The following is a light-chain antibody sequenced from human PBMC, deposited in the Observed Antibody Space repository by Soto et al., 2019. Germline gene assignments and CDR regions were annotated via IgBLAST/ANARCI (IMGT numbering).Light chain of an antibody. CDR3: QQYGVSPPFT. V-gene: IGKV3-20*01. J-gene: IGKJ2*01. CDR2: GAA. Sequence: IVLTQSPGTLSLSPGERAALSCRASQSISNRYLAWFQQKPGQAPRVLISGAANRATGIPDRFSGSGSGTYFTLTISRLEPEDFAVYFCQQYGVSPPFTFGQGTKVEIK. CDR1: QSISNRY.